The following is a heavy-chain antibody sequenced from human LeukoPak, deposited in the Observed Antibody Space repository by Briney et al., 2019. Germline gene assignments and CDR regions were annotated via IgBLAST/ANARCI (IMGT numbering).Heavy chain of an antibody. V-gene: IGHV3-66*01. CDR2: IYSGGST. Sequence: PGGSLRLSCAASGFTVSSNYMSWVRQAPGKGLEWVSVIYSGGSTYYADSVKGRFTISRDNSKNTLYLQMNSLRAEDTAVYYCARDLYYYDSSGYYVGYFQHWGQGTLVTVSS. D-gene: IGHD3-22*01. J-gene: IGHJ1*01. CDR3: ARDLYYYDSSGYYVGYFQH. CDR1: GFTVSSNY.